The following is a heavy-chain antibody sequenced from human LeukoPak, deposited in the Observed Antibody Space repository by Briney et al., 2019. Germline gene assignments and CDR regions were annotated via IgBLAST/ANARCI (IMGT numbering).Heavy chain of an antibody. Sequence: SDTLSLTCTVSGSSITSTSYWAWFRQPPGKGLEWIATVFQLQTVRTFNNPSLESRVTMSLDTSQNQFSLNLTSVTAADTALYFCARVLNVPKLIDSWGQGTLVTVSS. V-gene: IGHV4-38-2*02. D-gene: IGHD3-10*02. CDR1: GSSITSTSY. CDR2: VFQLQTVRT. CDR3: ARVLNVPKLIDS. J-gene: IGHJ4*02.